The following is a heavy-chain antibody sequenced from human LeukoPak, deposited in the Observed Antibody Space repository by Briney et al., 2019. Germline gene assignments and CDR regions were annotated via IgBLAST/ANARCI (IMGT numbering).Heavy chain of an antibody. Sequence: PGGSLRLSCAASGFTFSSYAMHWVRQAPGKGLEWVAVISYDGSNKYYADSVKGRFTISRDNSKNTLYLQMNSLRAEDTAVYYCARAGHYGERPRPMDVWGQGTTVTVSS. V-gene: IGHV3-30-3*01. D-gene: IGHD4-17*01. CDR1: GFTFSSYA. J-gene: IGHJ6*02. CDR2: ISYDGSNK. CDR3: ARAGHYGERPRPMDV.